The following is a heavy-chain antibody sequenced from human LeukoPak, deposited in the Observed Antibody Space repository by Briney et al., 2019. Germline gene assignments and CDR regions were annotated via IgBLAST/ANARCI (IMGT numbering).Heavy chain of an antibody. D-gene: IGHD5-18*01. V-gene: IGHV3-7*01. CDR2: IKQDGSEK. J-gene: IGHJ4*02. CDR3: ARDRWGYSYGGD. CDR1: GFMFSSYW. Sequence: GGSLRLSCAASGFMFSSYWMSWVRQAPGKGLEWVANIKQDGSEKYYVDSAKGRFTISRDNAKNSLYLQMNSLRAEDTAVYYCARDRWGYSYGGDWGQGTLVTVSS.